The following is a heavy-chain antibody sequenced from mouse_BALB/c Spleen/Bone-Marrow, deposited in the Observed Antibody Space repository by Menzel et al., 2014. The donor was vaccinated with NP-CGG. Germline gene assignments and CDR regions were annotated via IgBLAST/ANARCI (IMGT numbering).Heavy chain of an antibody. V-gene: IGHV3-2*02. CDR3: ARNRYDGAWFAY. J-gene: IGHJ3*01. Sequence: VQLQQSGPGLVKPSQSLSLTCTVTGYSITNDDAWNWIRQFPGKKLEWMGYISYSGITSYNPSLKSRISITRDTSKNQFFLQLNSVTTEDTATYYCARNRYDGAWFAYWGQGTLVTVSA. CDR2: ISYSGIT. CDR1: GYSITNDDA. D-gene: IGHD2-14*01.